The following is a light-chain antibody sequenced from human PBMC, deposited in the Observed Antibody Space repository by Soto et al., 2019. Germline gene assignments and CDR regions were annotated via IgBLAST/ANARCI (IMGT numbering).Light chain of an antibody. CDR2: SNN. V-gene: IGLV1-44*01. Sequence: QSVLTQPPSASGTPGQRVTISCSGSSSNIGSNTVNWYQQLPGTAPKLLIYSNNQRPSGVPDRFSGPKSGTSASLAISGLQSEDEADYYCAAWDDSLNGSWVFGGGTKLTVL. CDR3: AAWDDSLNGSWV. CDR1: SSNIGSNT. J-gene: IGLJ3*02.